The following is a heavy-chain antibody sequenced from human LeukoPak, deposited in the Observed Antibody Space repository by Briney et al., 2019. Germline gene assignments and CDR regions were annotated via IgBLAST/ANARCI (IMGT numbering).Heavy chain of an antibody. V-gene: IGHV3-23*01. CDR1: GFTFGSYG. CDR3: AIMHGYYDGSGYWVQ. J-gene: IGHJ1*01. Sequence: GGSLRLSCAASGFTFGSYGISWVRQAPGKGLEWVSFITPNADRTSYADSVEGRFTISRDNPRNTLYMQMNSLRDEDTAVYYCAIMHGYYDGSGYWVQWGQGTLVTVSS. D-gene: IGHD3-22*01. CDR2: ITPNADRT.